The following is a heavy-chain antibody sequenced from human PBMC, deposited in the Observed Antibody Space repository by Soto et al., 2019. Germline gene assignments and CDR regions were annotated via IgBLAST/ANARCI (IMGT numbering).Heavy chain of an antibody. V-gene: IGHV1-69*01. J-gene: IGHJ6*02. Sequence: QVQLVQSGAEVKKPGSSVKFSCKASGGTFSSYAISWVRQAPGQGLEWMGGIIPIFGTANYAQKCQGIVTITADESTSTAYMALSSLRCEYTAVYYCVRSPGIAVAGRHGMDVWGQGTTVTVSS. D-gene: IGHD6-19*01. CDR3: VRSPGIAVAGRHGMDV. CDR2: IIPIFGTA. CDR1: GGTFSSYA.